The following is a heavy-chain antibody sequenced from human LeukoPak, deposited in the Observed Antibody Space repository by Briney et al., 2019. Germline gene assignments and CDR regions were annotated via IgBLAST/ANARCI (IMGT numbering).Heavy chain of an antibody. J-gene: IGHJ4*02. CDR3: ARRTGDGWYFDF. V-gene: IGHV4-38-2*02. Sequence: PSETLSLTCTVSGYSITSGYYWGWIRQPPGEGLEWIGSIYRSGNTYYRSSLKSRVTISVDTSKNQFSLKLSSVTAADTAVYYCARRTGDGWYFDFWGQGTLVTVSS. CDR1: GYSITSGYY. CDR2: IYRSGNT. D-gene: IGHD7-27*01.